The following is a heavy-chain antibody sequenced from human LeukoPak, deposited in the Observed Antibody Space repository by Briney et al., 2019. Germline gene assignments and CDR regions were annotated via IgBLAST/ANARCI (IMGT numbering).Heavy chain of an antibody. V-gene: IGHV3-30*18. J-gene: IGHJ4*02. Sequence: GRSLRLSCAASGFTFSSYGMHWVRQAPGKGLEWVAVISYDGSNKYYADSVKGRFTISRDNSKNTLYLQMNSLRAEDTAVYYCAKSEQLSSFDYWGQGTLVTVSS. CDR3: AKSEQLSSFDY. D-gene: IGHD1-14*01. CDR1: GFTFSSYG. CDR2: ISYDGSNK.